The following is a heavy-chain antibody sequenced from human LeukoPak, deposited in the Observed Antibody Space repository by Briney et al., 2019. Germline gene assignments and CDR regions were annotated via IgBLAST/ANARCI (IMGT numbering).Heavy chain of an antibody. CDR2: IFYSGST. D-gene: IGHD3-22*01. V-gene: IGHV4-39*07. J-gene: IGHJ6*03. CDR3: TRGSIAYYYMDV. Sequence: SETLSLTCTVSGGSISSSSYYWGWIRQPPGKALEWIGNIFYSGSTYYSPSLKSRVTISVDTSKNQFSLKLSSVTAADTAVYYCTRGSIAYYYMDVWGKGTTVTISS. CDR1: GGSISSSSYY.